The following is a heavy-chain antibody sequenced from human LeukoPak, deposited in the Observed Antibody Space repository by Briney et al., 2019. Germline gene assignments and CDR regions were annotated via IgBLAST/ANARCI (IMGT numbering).Heavy chain of an antibody. CDR3: ARPVHYYDSSGYYI. Sequence: GESLKISCKGSGYTFTHYWIGWVRQMPGKGLEWMGTIYPGDSETRYSPPFQGQVTISADKSISSAYLQWSSLKASDTAMYYCARPVHYYDSSGYYIWGQGTLVTVSS. CDR1: GYTFTHYW. D-gene: IGHD3-22*01. CDR2: IYPGDSET. J-gene: IGHJ4*02. V-gene: IGHV5-51*01.